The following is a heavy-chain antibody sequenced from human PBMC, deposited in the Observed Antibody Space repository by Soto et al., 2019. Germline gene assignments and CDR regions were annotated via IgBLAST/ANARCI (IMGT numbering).Heavy chain of an antibody. Sequence: ASVKVSCKASGYTFSTYAMHWVRQAPGQRLEWMGWINAGNGNTKYSQKFQGRVTITRDTSASTAYMELSSLRSEDTAVYYCARRARVTVTFDYWGQGTLVTVSS. D-gene: IGHD5-18*01. CDR1: GYTFSTYA. V-gene: IGHV1-3*01. CDR2: INAGNGNT. CDR3: ARRARVTVTFDY. J-gene: IGHJ4*02.